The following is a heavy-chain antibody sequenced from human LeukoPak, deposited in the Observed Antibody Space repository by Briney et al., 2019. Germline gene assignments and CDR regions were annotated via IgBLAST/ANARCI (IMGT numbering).Heavy chain of an antibody. CDR1: GFTFSDYW. J-gene: IGHJ4*02. V-gene: IGHV3-7*01. D-gene: IGHD4-17*01. CDR3: ARVNGDYEFDY. CDR2: IKQDGSEK. Sequence: GESLRLSCAASGFTFSDYWMSWVRQPPGKGLEWVANIKQDGSEKYYVDSVKGRFTISRDNAKNSLYLQMNSLRAEDTAVYYCARVNGDYEFDYWGQGTLVTVSS.